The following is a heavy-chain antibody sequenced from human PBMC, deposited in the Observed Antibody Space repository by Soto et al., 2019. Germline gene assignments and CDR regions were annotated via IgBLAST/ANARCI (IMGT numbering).Heavy chain of an antibody. V-gene: IGHV4-59*01. CDR1: GGSMRNYF. CDR2: IHYSGTA. J-gene: IGHJ4*02. D-gene: IGHD6-13*01. CDR3: AAGEASSRNLAPYYLDF. Sequence: SETLSLTCTVSGGSMRNYFWTWIRQPPGKGLEWIGYIHYSGTASFFPSYNPSLRSRVTISEDTSKNQFSLKLLSVTTADTAVYFCAAGEASSRNLAPYYLDFWGQGTLVTVSS.